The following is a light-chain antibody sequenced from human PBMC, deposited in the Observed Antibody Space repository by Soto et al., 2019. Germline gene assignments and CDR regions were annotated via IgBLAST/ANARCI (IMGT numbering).Light chain of an antibody. CDR3: QVWIGTSDLWV. CDR2: DDG. V-gene: IGLV3-21*02. CDR1: NIGSER. Sequence: SSELTQPPSVSVAPGQTARITCGGNNIGSERVHWYQHKPGQAPVLVVYDDGDRPSGIPERFSGSNSGNTASLSISRVEAGDEADYYCQVWIGTSDLWVFGGGTKLTVL. J-gene: IGLJ3*02.